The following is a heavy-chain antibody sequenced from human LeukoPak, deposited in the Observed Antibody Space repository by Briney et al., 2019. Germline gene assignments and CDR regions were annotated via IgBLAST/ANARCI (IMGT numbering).Heavy chain of an antibody. CDR2: INPSGGST. CDR1: GYTFTSYY. J-gene: IGHJ4*02. D-gene: IGHD2-2*02. Sequence: ASVKVSCKASGYTFTSYYMHWVRQAPGQGLEWMGIINPSGGSTSYAQKFQGRVTMTRDTSTSTAYMELRSLRSDDTAVYYCARDGLLHPFDYWGQGTLVTVSS. V-gene: IGHV1-46*01. CDR3: ARDGLLHPFDY.